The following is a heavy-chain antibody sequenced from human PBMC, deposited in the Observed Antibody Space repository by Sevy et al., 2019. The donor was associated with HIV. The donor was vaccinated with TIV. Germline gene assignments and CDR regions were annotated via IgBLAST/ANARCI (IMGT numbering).Heavy chain of an antibody. J-gene: IGHJ6*02. Sequence: ASVKVSCKASGGTFSKYAITWVRQAPGQGLEWMGGIIPIFGTANYAQKFQGRVTITADESTSTAYMELGSLGSEDTAVYYCARDRGFSSTSEYGMDVWGQGTTVTVSS. CDR3: ARDRGFSSTSEYGMDV. CDR2: IIPIFGTA. CDR1: GGTFSKYA. D-gene: IGHD2-2*01. V-gene: IGHV1-69*13.